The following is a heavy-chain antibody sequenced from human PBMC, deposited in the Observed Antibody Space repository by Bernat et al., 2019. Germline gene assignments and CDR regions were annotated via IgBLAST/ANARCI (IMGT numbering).Heavy chain of an antibody. Sequence: EVQLLESGGGLVQPGGSLRLSCAASGFTFSSYAMSWVRQAPGKGLEWVSAISCSGGSTYYADSVKRRFTISRDNSKNTLYLQLNSLRAEDTAVYYCAKHYDFWSGYLDYWGQGTLVTVSS. CDR2: ISCSGGST. CDR3: AKHYDFWSGYLDY. V-gene: IGHV3-23*01. D-gene: IGHD3-3*01. CDR1: GFTFSSYA. J-gene: IGHJ4*02.